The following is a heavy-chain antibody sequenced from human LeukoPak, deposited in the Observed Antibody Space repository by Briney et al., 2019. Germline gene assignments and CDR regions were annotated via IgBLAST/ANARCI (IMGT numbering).Heavy chain of an antibody. CDR3: AKARRRGYSYGYDY. CDR2: ISGSGGST. D-gene: IGHD5-18*01. J-gene: IGHJ4*02. V-gene: IGHV3-23*01. CDR1: GFTFSSYA. Sequence: PGGSLRLSCAASGFTFSSYAMSWVRQAPGKGLEWVSAISGSGGSTYYADSVKGRFTISRDNSKNTLYLQMNSLRAEDTAVYYCAKARRRGYSYGYDYWGQGTLVTVSS.